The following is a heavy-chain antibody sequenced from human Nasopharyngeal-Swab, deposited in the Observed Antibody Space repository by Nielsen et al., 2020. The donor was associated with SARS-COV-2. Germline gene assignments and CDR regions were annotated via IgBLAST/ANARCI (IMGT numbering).Heavy chain of an antibody. V-gene: IGHV4-34*01. CDR3: ARGAQLGSGGSQYYYYYYGMDV. J-gene: IGHJ6*02. CDR1: GGSFRGYY. Sequence: SETLSLTCAAYGGSFRGYYWSWIRQPPGKGLEWIGEINHSGSTNYNPSLKSRVTISVDTSKNQFSLKLSSVTAADTAVYYCARGAQLGSGGSQYYYYYYGMDVWGQGTTVTVSS. CDR2: INHSGST. D-gene: IGHD2-15*01.